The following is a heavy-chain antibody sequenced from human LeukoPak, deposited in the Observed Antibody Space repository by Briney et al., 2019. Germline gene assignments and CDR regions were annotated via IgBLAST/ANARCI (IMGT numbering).Heavy chain of an antibody. CDR2: IIPMFGTT. CDR3: ASVTVTTWAPDGHMDV. J-gene: IGHJ6*03. D-gene: IGHD4-11*01. Sequence: SVKVSXKASGGTFSNYAISWVRQAPGQGLEWMGRIIPMFGTTNYAQNFQGRVTITTDESTSTAYMEVSSLRIEDTAVYYCASVTVTTWAPDGHMDVWGKGTTVTVSS. V-gene: IGHV1-69*05. CDR1: GGTFSNYA.